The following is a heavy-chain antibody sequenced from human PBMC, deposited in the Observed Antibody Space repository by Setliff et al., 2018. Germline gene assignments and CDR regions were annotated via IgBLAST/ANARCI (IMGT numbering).Heavy chain of an antibody. CDR3: ARGPSNYDLLTGCDC. V-gene: IGHV1-2*06. J-gene: IGHJ4*02. D-gene: IGHD3-9*01. Sequence: ASVKVSCKASGYTFTDYYIHWVRQAPGQGLEWMGRINPDGGGTNYAQKFQGRVTMTRDTSITAAYKELSRLRSDDSAVYYCARGPSNYDLLTGCDCWGQGTLVTVSS. CDR1: GYTFTDYY. CDR2: INPDGGGT.